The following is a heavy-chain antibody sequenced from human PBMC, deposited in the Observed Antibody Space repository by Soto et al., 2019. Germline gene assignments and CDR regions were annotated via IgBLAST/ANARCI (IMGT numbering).Heavy chain of an antibody. Sequence: GGSLRLSCAASGFTFSNAWMNWVRQAPGKGLEWVGRIKSKTDGGTTDYAAPVKGRFTISRDDSKNTLYLQMNSLKTEDTAVYYCTTELPEGDYDPDWFDPWGQGTLVTVS. CDR2: IKSKTDGGTT. V-gene: IGHV3-15*07. CDR1: GFTFSNAW. J-gene: IGHJ5*02. CDR3: TTELPEGDYDPDWFDP. D-gene: IGHD3-3*01.